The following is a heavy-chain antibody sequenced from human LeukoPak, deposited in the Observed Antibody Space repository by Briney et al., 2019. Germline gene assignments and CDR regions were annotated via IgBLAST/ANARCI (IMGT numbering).Heavy chain of an antibody. CDR1: GYAFNTYG. CDR3: ARGDDFGF. Sequence: ASVKVSCKAFGYAFNTYGIHWVREAHGQGLEWMGWISISNGNTLYAQSLQDRLTVTTDTSATTAYMELRSLGFDDTAVYYCARGDDFGFWGQGTLVTVSS. V-gene: IGHV1-18*01. D-gene: IGHD5-24*01. CDR2: ISISNGNT. J-gene: IGHJ4*02.